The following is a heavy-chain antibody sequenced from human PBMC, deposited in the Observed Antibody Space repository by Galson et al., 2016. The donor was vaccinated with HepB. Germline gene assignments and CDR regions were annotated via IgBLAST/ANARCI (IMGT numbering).Heavy chain of an antibody. J-gene: IGHJ5*02. V-gene: IGHV1-69*13. D-gene: IGHD6-13*01. CDR2: IIPIFGTA. Sequence: SVKVSCKASGGTFSSYAIGWVRQAPGQGLEWMGGIIPIFGTANYAQKFQGRVTITADESTSTAYMKLSSLRSEDTAVYYCARHERRYSSSWYRNELNWFDPWGQGTLVTVSS. CDR1: GGTFSSYA. CDR3: ARHERRYSSSWYRNELNWFDP.